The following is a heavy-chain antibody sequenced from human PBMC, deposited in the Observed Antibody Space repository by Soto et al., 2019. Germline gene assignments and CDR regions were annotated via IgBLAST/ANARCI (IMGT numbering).Heavy chain of an antibody. CDR3: ARGSKDYDFWSGYYTRDYFDY. CDR2: INHSGST. J-gene: IGHJ4*02. Sequence: PSETLSLTCAVYGGSFSGYYWSWIHQPPGKGLEWIGEINHSGSTNYNPSLKSRVTISVDTSKNQFSLKLSSVTAADTAVYYCARGSKDYDFWSGYYTRDYFDYWGQGTLVTVSS. V-gene: IGHV4-34*01. CDR1: GGSFSGYY. D-gene: IGHD3-3*01.